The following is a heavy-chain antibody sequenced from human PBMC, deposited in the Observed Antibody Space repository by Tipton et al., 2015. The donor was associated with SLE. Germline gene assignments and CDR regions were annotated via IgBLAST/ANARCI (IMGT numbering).Heavy chain of an antibody. J-gene: IGHJ3*02. V-gene: IGHV4-34*10. CDR2: VSHSGGA. Sequence: LRLSCTLYGGSFSGYAWSWIRHPPGKTLEWIGEVSHSGGANYNPSLESRATVSLDRSNNEFSLKLSSVTAADTAVYYCARRYSSSWYGDDAFDIWGQGTMVTVFS. D-gene: IGHD6-13*01. CDR3: ARRYSSSWYGDDAFDI. CDR1: GGSFSGYA.